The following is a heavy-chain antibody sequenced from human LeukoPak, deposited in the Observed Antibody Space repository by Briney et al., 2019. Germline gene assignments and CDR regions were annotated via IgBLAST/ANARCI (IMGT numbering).Heavy chain of an antibody. J-gene: IGHJ4*02. CDR1: GFTFSFSG. Sequence: GGSLRLSCAASGFTFSFSGMYWVRQAPGKGLEWAAFISDDGSRKYYADSVKGRFTISRDNSKNTLFLQMNSLRAEDTAVYYCAKDRSTTWSFDYWGQGTLVTVSS. D-gene: IGHD6-13*01. V-gene: IGHV3-30*18. CDR3: AKDRSTTWSFDY. CDR2: ISDDGSRK.